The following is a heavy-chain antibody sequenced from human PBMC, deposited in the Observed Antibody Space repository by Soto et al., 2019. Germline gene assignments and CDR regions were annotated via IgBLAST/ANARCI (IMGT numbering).Heavy chain of an antibody. Sequence: GASVKVSCKASGYTFTSYCISWVRQAPGQGLEWMGWISAYNGNTNYAQKLQGRVTMTTDTSTSTAYMELRSLRSDDTAVYYCARDPHPGAAVAGNNWFDPWGQGTLVTVSS. V-gene: IGHV1-18*04. CDR3: ARDPHPGAAVAGNNWFDP. D-gene: IGHD6-19*01. CDR2: ISAYNGNT. J-gene: IGHJ5*02. CDR1: GYTFTSYC.